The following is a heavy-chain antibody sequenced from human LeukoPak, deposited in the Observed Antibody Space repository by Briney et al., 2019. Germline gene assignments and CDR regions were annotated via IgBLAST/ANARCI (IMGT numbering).Heavy chain of an antibody. Sequence: PSETLSLTCTVSGGSISSGDYYWSWIRQPPGKGLEWIGYIYYSGSTYYNPSLKSRVTISVDTSKTQFSLKLSSVTAADTAVYYCARAIVVVITNWFDPSGQGTLVTASS. D-gene: IGHD3-22*01. CDR2: IYYSGST. CDR1: GGSISSGDYY. CDR3: ARAIVVVITNWFDP. J-gene: IGHJ5*02. V-gene: IGHV4-30-4*01.